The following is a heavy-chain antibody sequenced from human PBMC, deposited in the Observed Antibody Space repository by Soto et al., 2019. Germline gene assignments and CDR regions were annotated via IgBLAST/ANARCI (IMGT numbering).Heavy chain of an antibody. D-gene: IGHD3-3*01. CDR3: ARLLSNYDFWSGYYKVYYFDY. CDR2: IYYSGST. V-gene: IGHV4-59*08. CDR1: GGSISGYY. Sequence: SETLCVTCPVAGGSISGYYWSWIRQPPGKGLEWIGYIYYSGSTNYNPSLKSRVTISVDTSKNQFSLKLSSVTAADTAVYYCARLLSNYDFWSGYYKVYYFDYWGQGTLVTVSS. J-gene: IGHJ4*02.